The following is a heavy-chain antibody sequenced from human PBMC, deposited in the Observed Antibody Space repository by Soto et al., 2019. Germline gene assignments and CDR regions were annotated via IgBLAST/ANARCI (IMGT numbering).Heavy chain of an antibody. CDR2: ISAYNGNT. CDR1: GYTFISYG. Sequence: QVQLVQSGAEVKEPGASVKVSCKASGYTFISYGISWVRQAPGQGLEWMGWISAYNGNTKYIQKFQGRVTMTTDTSTSTAYMELTYLRSDDTAVYYCAKNSYDSSAQQDYWGQGTLVTVSS. D-gene: IGHD3-22*01. V-gene: IGHV1-18*04. CDR3: AKNSYDSSAQQDY. J-gene: IGHJ4*02.